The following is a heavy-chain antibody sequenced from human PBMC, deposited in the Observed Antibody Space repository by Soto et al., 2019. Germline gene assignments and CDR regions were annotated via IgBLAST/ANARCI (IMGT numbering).Heavy chain of an antibody. CDR2: ISADNGNT. D-gene: IGHD2-2*01. Sequence: ASMKVYWTASDYTLTSYGISWVRHSPGQRLEWMGWISADNGNTNYAQKLQGRVTMTTDTSTSTAYMELRSLRSDDTAVYYCARDHCICTCCAPLHNWFPPWGQGTSVTV. CDR1: DYTLTSYG. CDR3: ARDHCICTCCAPLHNWFPP. J-gene: IGHJ5*02. V-gene: IGHV1-18*01.